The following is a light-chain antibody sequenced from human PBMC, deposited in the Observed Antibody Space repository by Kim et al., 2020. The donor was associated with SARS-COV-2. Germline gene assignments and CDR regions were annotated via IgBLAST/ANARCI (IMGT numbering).Light chain of an antibody. V-gene: IGLV2-11*01. CDR1: SSDVGDYNY. CDR3: CSYAGRYTYV. Sequence: QSALTQPRSVSGSPGQSVIISCTGSSSDVGDYNYISWYQQHPGKVPKLMIYDVNKRHSGVPDRFSGSKSGNTASLSISGLQAEDEADYYCCSYAGRYTYVFGSGTKVTVL. CDR2: DVN. J-gene: IGLJ1*01.